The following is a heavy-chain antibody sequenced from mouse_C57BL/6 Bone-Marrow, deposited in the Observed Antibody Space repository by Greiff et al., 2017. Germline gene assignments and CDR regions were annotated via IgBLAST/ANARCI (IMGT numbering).Heavy chain of an antibody. V-gene: IGHV1-81*01. CDR2: IYPRSGNT. CDR3: GRHTPDLGRGYFDI. Sequence: VQLQQSGAELARPGASVKLCCKASGYTFTSYGISWVKQRTGQGLEWIGEIYPRSGNTYYNEQFKGKATLTADKSSSTAYMKLRSLTSEDSAVYFCGRHTPDLGRGYFDIWGTGTTVTVSA. J-gene: IGHJ1*03. D-gene: IGHD4-1*01. CDR1: GYTFTSYG.